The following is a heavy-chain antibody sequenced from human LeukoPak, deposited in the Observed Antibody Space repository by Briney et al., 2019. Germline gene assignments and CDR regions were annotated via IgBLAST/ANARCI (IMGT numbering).Heavy chain of an antibody. CDR1: GFTFSRFS. CDR2: ISMVDGTT. Sequence: GGSLRLSCVTSGFTFSRFSMTWVRHPPGRGLEWVSAISMVDGTTYYADSVKGRFSISRDDSRNTLYLQMNSLTAEDTAVYYCVHCASTSCYTGAPFYYWGQGTLVTVFS. CDR3: VHCASTSCYTGAPFYY. V-gene: IGHV3-23*01. J-gene: IGHJ4*02. D-gene: IGHD2-2*02.